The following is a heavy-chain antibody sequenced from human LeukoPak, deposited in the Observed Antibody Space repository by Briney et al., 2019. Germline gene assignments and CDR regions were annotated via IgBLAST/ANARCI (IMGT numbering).Heavy chain of an antibody. CDR3: ASGVSSSWYYFDY. V-gene: IGHV4-34*01. Sequence: PSETLSLTCAVYGGSFSGYYWSWIRQPPGKGLEWIGEINHSGSTNYNPSLKSRVTISVDTSKNQFSLKLSSVTAADTVVYYCASGVSSSWYYFDYWGQGTLVTVSS. CDR1: GGSFSGYY. D-gene: IGHD6-13*01. J-gene: IGHJ4*02. CDR2: INHSGST.